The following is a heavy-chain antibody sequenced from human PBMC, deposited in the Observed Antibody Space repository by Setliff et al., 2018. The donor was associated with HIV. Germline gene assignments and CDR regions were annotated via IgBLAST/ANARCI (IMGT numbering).Heavy chain of an antibody. J-gene: IGHJ4*02. CDR3: ARGVPLLPPNF. CDR1: GYSISSGYY. CDR2: IYYSGST. V-gene: IGHV4-38-2*02. D-gene: IGHD2-21*02. Sequence: SETLSLTCTVSGYSISSGYYWGWIRQPPGKGLEWIGYIYYSGSTYYNHSLKSRVTISVDTSERQFSLRMTSTTAADTAVYYCARGVPLLPPNFWGQGTLVTVSS.